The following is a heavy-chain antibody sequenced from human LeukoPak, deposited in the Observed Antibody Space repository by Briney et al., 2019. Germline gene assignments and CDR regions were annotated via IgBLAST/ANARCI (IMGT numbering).Heavy chain of an antibody. V-gene: IGHV3-33*05. J-gene: IGHJ4*02. CDR1: GFTFTSYD. Sequence: GESLKISCAASGFTFTSYDMHWVRQAPGKGLEWVAVISYDGSDKYYADSVKGRFTISRDNSKNTLYLRMNSLRAEDTAVYYCAKDLIAAAGTGFFDYWGQGTLVTVSS. CDR2: ISYDGSDK. D-gene: IGHD6-13*01. CDR3: AKDLIAAAGTGFFDY.